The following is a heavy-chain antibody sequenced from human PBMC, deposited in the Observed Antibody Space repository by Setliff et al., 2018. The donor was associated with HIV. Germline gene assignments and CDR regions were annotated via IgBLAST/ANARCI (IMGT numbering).Heavy chain of an antibody. J-gene: IGHJ3*02. Sequence: PGGSLRLSCAASGFIFSSYEMNWVRQPPGKGLEWVSYISSSGSTIYYADSVKGRFTFSRDNAKNSLYLQMNSLRDEDTAVYYCARPPNPKERGYWRVPFDIWGQGTMVTVSS. CDR3: ARPPNPKERGYWRVPFDI. CDR1: GFIFSSYE. V-gene: IGHV3-48*03. D-gene: IGHD1-26*01. CDR2: ISSSGSTI.